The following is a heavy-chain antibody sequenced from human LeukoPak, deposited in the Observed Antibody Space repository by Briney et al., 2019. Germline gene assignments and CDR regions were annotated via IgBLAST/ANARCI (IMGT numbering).Heavy chain of an antibody. J-gene: IGHJ4*02. CDR3: AREPSGTYWLDY. D-gene: IGHD1-26*01. CDR1: GFTVSSNY. CDR2: IYSAGST. V-gene: IGHV3-66*02. Sequence: GGSLRLSCAASGFTVSSNYMSWVRRAPGKGLEWVSVIYSAGSTYYADSVKGRFTISRDNSKNTLYLQMNSLRAEDTAVYYCAREPSGTYWLDYWGQGTLVTVSS.